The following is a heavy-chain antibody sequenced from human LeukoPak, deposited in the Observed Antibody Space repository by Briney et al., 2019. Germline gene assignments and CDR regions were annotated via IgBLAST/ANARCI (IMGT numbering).Heavy chain of an antibody. CDR1: GFTFSDYY. Sequence: GGSLRLSCAASGFTFSDYYMTWIRQAPGKGLEWISYISGVASDIYYADSVKGRFTISRDNAKTSVYLQMNSLRVEDTAVYYCARGGAQGMDVWGQGTTVTGSS. J-gene: IGHJ6*02. CDR2: ISGVASDI. V-gene: IGHV3-11*01. D-gene: IGHD1-26*01. CDR3: ARGGAQGMDV.